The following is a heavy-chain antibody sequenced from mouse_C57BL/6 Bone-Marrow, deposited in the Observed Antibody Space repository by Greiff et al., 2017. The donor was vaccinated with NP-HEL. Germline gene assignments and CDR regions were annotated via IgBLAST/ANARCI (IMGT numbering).Heavy chain of an antibody. CDR3: ARGSITTVVATDY. Sequence: EVKLVESGGGLVKPGGSLKLSCAASGFTFSDYGMHWVRQAPEKGLEWVAYISSGSSTIYYADTVKGRFTISRDNAKNTRFLQMTSLRSEDTAMYYCARGSITTVVATDYWGQGTTLTVSS. CDR2: ISSGSSTI. J-gene: IGHJ2*01. D-gene: IGHD1-1*01. V-gene: IGHV5-17*01. CDR1: GFTFSDYG.